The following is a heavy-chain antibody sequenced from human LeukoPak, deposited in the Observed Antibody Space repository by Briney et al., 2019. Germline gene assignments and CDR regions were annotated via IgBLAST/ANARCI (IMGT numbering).Heavy chain of an antibody. CDR3: ATKRGGYNYYLDY. V-gene: IGHV4-39*01. CDR2: IYYSGST. D-gene: IGHD5-24*01. CDR1: GGSISSSSYY. Sequence: PSETLSLTCTVSGGSISSSSYYWGWIRQPPGTGLEWIGSIYYSGSTYYNPSLKSRVTISVDTSKNQFSLKLSSVTAADTAVYYCATKRGGYNYYLDYWGQGTLVTVSS. J-gene: IGHJ4*02.